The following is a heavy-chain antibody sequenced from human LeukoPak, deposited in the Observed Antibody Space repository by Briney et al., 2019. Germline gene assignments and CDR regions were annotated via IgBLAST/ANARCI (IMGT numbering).Heavy chain of an antibody. D-gene: IGHD2-21*01. CDR2: IYSGGST. Sequence: PGGSLRLSCAAFGFTVSSNYMSWVRQAPGKGLEWVSVIYSGGSTYYADSVKGRFTISRDNSKNTLYLQMNSLRAEDTAVYYCARDSQLQYFQHWGQGTLVTVSS. J-gene: IGHJ1*01. CDR1: GFTVSSNY. CDR3: ARDSQLQYFQH. V-gene: IGHV3-53*01.